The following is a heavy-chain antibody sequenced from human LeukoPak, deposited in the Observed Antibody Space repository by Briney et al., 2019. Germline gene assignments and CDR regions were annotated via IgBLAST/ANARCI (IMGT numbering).Heavy chain of an antibody. CDR3: AKDRAAAGHYYFDY. J-gene: IGHJ4*02. CDR2: ISYDGSNK. D-gene: IGHD6-13*01. CDR1: GFTFSAYG. Sequence: GGSLRLSCAASGFTFSAYGIHWVRQAPGTGLEWVAVISYDGSNKYYADSVKGRFTISRDNSKNTLYLQMNSLRAEDTAVYYCAKDRAAAGHYYFDYWGQGTLVTVSS. V-gene: IGHV3-30*18.